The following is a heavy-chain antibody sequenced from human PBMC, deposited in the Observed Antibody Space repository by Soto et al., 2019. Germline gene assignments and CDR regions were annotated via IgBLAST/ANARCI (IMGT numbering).Heavy chain of an antibody. CDR3: AKDFVLYDTISGQRMDV. CDR1: GFTFSSYA. Sequence: PGGSLRLSCAASGFTFSSYAMSWVRQAPGKGLEWVSAISGSGGSTYYADSVKGRFTISRDNSKNTLYLQMNSLRAEDTAVYYCAKDFVLYDTISGQRMDVWGQGTTVTVSS. J-gene: IGHJ6*02. D-gene: IGHD3-3*01. CDR2: ISGSGGST. V-gene: IGHV3-23*01.